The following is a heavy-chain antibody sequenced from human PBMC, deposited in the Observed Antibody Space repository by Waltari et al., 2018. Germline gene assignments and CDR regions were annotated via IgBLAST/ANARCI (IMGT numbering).Heavy chain of an antibody. CDR1: GVSIRAYS. CDR2: TRNRANSYVA. Sequence: EVQVVESGGALVQPGGSLRLSCAVSGVSIRAYSMDWVRQAPGKGLDWICRTRNRANSYVAQYAAAVKGRFTISREDSENSVYLQMDSLTTEDTAVYYCSRVVPAAIAKYYGMDVWGQGTTVTVSS. CDR3: SRVVPAAIAKYYGMDV. D-gene: IGHD2-2*01. V-gene: IGHV3-72*01. J-gene: IGHJ6*02.